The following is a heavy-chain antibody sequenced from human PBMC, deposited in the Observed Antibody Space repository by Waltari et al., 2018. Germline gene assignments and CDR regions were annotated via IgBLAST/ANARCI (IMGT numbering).Heavy chain of an antibody. J-gene: IGHJ4*02. V-gene: IGHV3-7*01. Sequence: EVQLVESGGGLVQPGGSLRLSCAASGFTFSTHWMSWACQAPGKGLEWVANIKQDGSEKYYVDSVKGRFTISRDNAKNSLYLQMNSLRAEDSAVYHCVRGAVDNWGQGTLVTVSS. CDR2: IKQDGSEK. CDR3: VRGAVDN. D-gene: IGHD2-15*01. CDR1: GFTFSTHW.